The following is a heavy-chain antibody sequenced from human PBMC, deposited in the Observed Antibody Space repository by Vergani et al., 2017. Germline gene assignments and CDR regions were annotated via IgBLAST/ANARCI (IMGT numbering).Heavy chain of an antibody. D-gene: IGHD3-10*01. Sequence: QVQLQESGPGLVKPSETLSLTCTVSGGSISSYYWSWIRQPAGKGLEWIGRIYTSGSTNYNPSLKSRVTISVDTSKNQFSLKLSSVTAADTAVYYCAGSMVRGVISPYYYYYYMDVWGKGTTVTVSS. V-gene: IGHV4-4*07. CDR2: IYTSGST. J-gene: IGHJ6*03. CDR1: GGSISSYY. CDR3: AGSMVRGVISPYYYYYYMDV.